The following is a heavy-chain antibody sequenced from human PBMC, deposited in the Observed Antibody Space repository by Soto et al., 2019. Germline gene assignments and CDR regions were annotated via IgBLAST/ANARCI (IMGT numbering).Heavy chain of an antibody. CDR1: DGNIRSGCYY. CDR2: IYYSGST. Sequence: SETMSLTSTVSDGNIRSGCYYRSRISQPPGKDLEWIGYIYYSGSTYYNPSLKSRVTISVDTSKNQFSLKVSSVTAADTAVYYCARGSYYYDISGYYHYWGQGTLVTVSS. V-gene: IGHV4-30-4*08. D-gene: IGHD3-22*01. CDR3: ARGSYYYDISGYYHY. J-gene: IGHJ4*02.